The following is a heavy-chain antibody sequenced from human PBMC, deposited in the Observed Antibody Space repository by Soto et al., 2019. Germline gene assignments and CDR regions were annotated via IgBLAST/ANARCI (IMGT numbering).Heavy chain of an antibody. CDR2: LSAHTGNT. J-gene: IGHJ4*02. V-gene: IGHV1-18*01. CDR1: GYTFTSYG. CDR3: ARGRYGDY. D-gene: IGHD1-1*01. Sequence: QVHLVQSGAEVKKPGASVKVSCKASGYTFTSYGITWVRQAPGQALEWMGWLSAHTGNTDYAQKLQGRVIVTRDTSTSTAYMELRSLRSDDTAVYYCARGRYGDYWGQGALVTVSS.